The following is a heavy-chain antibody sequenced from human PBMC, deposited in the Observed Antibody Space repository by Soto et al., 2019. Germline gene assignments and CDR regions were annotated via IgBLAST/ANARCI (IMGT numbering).Heavy chain of an antibody. V-gene: IGHV1-69*13. J-gene: IGHJ4*02. CDR2: IIPIFGTA. D-gene: IGHD6-6*01. Sequence: GPPVKVSCKASGGTFSSYAISWVRQAPGQGLEWMGGIIPIFGTANYAQKFQGRVTITADESTSTAYMELSSLRSEDTAVYYCARVTVEYSSSSYFDYWGQGTLVTVSS. CDR1: GGTFSSYA. CDR3: ARVTVEYSSSSYFDY.